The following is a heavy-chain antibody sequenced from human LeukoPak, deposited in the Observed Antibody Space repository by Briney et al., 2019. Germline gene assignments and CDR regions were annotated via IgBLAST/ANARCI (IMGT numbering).Heavy chain of an antibody. CDR1: GGSISSYY. CDR2: IYYSWST. V-gene: IGHV4-59*01. CDR3: ARGGWYPQSFQH. D-gene: IGHD6-19*01. J-gene: IGHJ1*01. Sequence: SETLSLTCTVSGGSISSYYWNWIRQPPGKGLEWIGYIYYSWSTNYNPSLKSRVTISVDTSKNQFSLKLSSVTAADTAVYYCARGGWYPQSFQHWGQGALVTVSS.